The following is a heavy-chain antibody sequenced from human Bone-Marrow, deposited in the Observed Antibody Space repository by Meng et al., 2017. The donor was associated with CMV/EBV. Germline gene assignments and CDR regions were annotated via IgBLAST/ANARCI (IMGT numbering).Heavy chain of an antibody. V-gene: IGHV4-39*01. D-gene: IGHD3-9*01. CDR3: ARHETGATYYDILTGYYGGGGHYGMDV. Sequence: SETLSLTCTVSGGSISSSSYYWGWIRQPPGKGLEWIGSIYYSGSTYYNPSLKSRVTISVDTSKNQFSLKLSSVTAADTAVYYCARHETGATYYDILTGYYGGGGHYGMDVWGQGTTVTVSS. CDR2: IYYSGST. J-gene: IGHJ6*02. CDR1: GGSISSSSYY.